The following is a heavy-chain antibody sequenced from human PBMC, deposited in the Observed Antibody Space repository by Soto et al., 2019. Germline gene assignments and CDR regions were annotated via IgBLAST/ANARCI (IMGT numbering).Heavy chain of an antibody. CDR2: IIPIYGTA. CDR3: ARGGFAYGYLDF. CDR1: GGTFNSYA. D-gene: IGHD5-18*01. Sequence: QVQLVQSGAEVKKPGSSVKISCKASGGTFNSYAISWVRQAPGQRFEWVGGIIPIYGTANYAQKFHDRLTITADESTSTAYMELSSLTSDDTYMYYCARGGFAYGYLDFWGQGTLATVSS. J-gene: IGHJ4*02. V-gene: IGHV1-69*01.